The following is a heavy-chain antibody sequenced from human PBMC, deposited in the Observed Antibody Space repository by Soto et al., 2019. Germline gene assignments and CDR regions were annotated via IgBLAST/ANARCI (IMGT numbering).Heavy chain of an antibody. CDR1: GGTFSSYR. CDR3: ARDLPSLGVRSYGMDV. Sequence: SVKVSCKVSGGTFSSYRFSWVRQAPGQGLEWMGGITPVFGTPDYAQKFQGRVTVTADRSTNTAYMELSRLTSEDTAVYYCARDLPSLGVRSYGMDVWGQGTTVTVSS. CDR2: ITPVFGTP. D-gene: IGHD3-10*01. V-gene: IGHV1-69*06. J-gene: IGHJ6*02.